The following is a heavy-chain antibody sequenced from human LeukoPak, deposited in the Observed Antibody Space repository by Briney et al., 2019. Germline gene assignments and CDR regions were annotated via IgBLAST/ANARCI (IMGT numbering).Heavy chain of an antibody. CDR2: INPNSGGT. CDR3: ARVATVTTTYYYYYYMDV. Sequence: ASVKVSCKASGYTFTGYYMHWVRQAPGQGLEWMGWINPNSGGTNYAQKLQGRVTMTTDTSTSTAYMELRSLRSDDTAVYYCARVATVTTTYYYYYYMDVWGKGTTVTISS. CDR1: GYTFTGYY. J-gene: IGHJ6*03. V-gene: IGHV1-2*02. D-gene: IGHD4-17*01.